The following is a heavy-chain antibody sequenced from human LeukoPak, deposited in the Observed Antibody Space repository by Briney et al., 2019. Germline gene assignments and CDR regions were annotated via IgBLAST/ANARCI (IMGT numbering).Heavy chain of an antibody. J-gene: IGHJ3*02. CDR1: GGSISSYY. CDR3: ARVSPAVGAFDI. D-gene: IGHD6-13*01. CDR2: FYYSGSS. V-gene: IGHV4-59*01. Sequence: SETLSLTCTVSGGSISSYYWGWIRQPPGKGLEWIGYFYYSGSSNYNPSLKSRVTISGDTSKNQFSLKLSSVTAADTAIYYCARVSPAVGAFDIWGRGTMVTVSS.